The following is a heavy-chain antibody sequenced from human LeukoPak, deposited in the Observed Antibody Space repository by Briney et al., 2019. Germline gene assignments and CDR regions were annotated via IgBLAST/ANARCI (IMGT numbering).Heavy chain of an antibody. D-gene: IGHD3-22*01. V-gene: IGHV3-30*04. CDR3: ARGGSGYQSQGDAFDI. CDR1: GFTFSSYA. Sequence: GGSLRLSCAASGFTFSSYAMHWVRQAPGKGLEWVAVVSYDGSNKYYADSVKGRFTISRDNSKNTLYLQMNSLRAEDTAVYYCARGGSGYQSQGDAFDIWGQGTMVTVSS. CDR2: VSYDGSNK. J-gene: IGHJ3*02.